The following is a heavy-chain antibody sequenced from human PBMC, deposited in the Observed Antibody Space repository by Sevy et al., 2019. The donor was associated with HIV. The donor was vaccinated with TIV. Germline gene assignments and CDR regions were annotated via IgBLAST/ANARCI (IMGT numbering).Heavy chain of an antibody. CDR2: IYSGGNT. J-gene: IGHJ4*02. CDR3: ARNGLWFGELLRFDY. V-gene: IGHV3-66*02. D-gene: IGHD3-10*01. Sequence: GGSLRLSCAASGFTVSSNYMSWVRQAPGKGLEWVSVIYSGGNTYYADSVKGRFTISRDNSKNTLYLQMNSLRAEDTAVYYCARNGLWFGELLRFDYWGQGTLVTVSS. CDR1: GFTVSSNY.